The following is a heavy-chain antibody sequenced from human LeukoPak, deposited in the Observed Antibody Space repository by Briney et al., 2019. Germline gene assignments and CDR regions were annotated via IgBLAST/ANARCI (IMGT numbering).Heavy chain of an antibody. Sequence: GSVKVSCKASGYTFPSYFMHGVRQPPGQGLAWMGIINPCGGSTSYVQKFQGRVTMTRDTSTSTVYMELSSLRSEDTAVYYCARAHDSSGYYPKYYFDYWGQGTLVTVSS. V-gene: IGHV1-46*01. CDR2: INPCGGST. CDR1: GYTFPSYF. CDR3: ARAHDSSGYYPKYYFDY. J-gene: IGHJ4*02. D-gene: IGHD3-22*01.